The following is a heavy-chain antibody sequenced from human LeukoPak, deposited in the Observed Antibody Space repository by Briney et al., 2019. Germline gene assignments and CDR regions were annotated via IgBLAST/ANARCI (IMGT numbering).Heavy chain of an antibody. V-gene: IGHV4-34*01. CDR3: ARYIMYSSSWYNWFDP. J-gene: IGHJ5*02. Sequence: PSETLSLTCAVYGGSFSGYYWSWIRQPPGKGLEWIGEINHSGSTNYNPSLKSRVTISVDTSKNQFPLKLSSVTAADTAVYYCARYIMYSSSWYNWFDPWGQGTLVTVSS. CDR1: GGSFSGYY. CDR2: INHSGST. D-gene: IGHD6-13*01.